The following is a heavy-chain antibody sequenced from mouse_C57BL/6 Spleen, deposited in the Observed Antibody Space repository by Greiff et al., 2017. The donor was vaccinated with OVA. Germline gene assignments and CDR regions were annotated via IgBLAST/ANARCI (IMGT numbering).Heavy chain of an antibody. CDR1: GFTFSSYA. V-gene: IGHV5-4*01. J-gene: IGHJ1*03. CDR2: ISDGGSYT. CDR3: ARDPHYYGSSHWYFDV. D-gene: IGHD1-1*01. Sequence: EVQGVESGGGLVKPGGSLKLSCAASGFTFSSYAMSWVRQTPEKRLEWVATISDGGSYTYYPDNVKGRFTISRDNAKNHLYLQMSHLKSEDTAMYYCARDPHYYGSSHWYFDVWGTGTTVTVSS.